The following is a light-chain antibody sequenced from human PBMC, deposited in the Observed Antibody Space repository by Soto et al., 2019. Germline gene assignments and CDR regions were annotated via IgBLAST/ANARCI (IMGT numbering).Light chain of an antibody. CDR1: QSVSSKY. CDR2: GAS. V-gene: IGKV3-20*01. J-gene: IGKJ1*01. Sequence: DIVLTQSPGTLSLSPGERATLSCRASQSVSSKYLAWYQQKPGQAPRVLIYGASIRATGIPERFSGGGSGTDFTLTITRLEPEDFTTYYCQQTKSPGTFGQGTKVEIK. CDR3: QQTKSPGT.